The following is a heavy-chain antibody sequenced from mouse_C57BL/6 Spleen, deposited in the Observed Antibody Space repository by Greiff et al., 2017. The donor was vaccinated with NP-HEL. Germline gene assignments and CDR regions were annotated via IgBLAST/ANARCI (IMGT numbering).Heavy chain of an antibody. J-gene: IGHJ1*03. D-gene: IGHD2-3*01. V-gene: IGHV5-16*01. CDR1: GFTFSDYY. CDR2: INYDGSST. Sequence: EVMLVESEGGLVQPGSSMKLSCTASGFTFSDYYMAWVRQVPEKGLEWVANINYDGSSTYYLDSLKSRFIISRDNAKNILYLQMSSLKSEDTATYYCARYGYYPHWYFDVWGTGTTVTVSS. CDR3: ARYGYYPHWYFDV.